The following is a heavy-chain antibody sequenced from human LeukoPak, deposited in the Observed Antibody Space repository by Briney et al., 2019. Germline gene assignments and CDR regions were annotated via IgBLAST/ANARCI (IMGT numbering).Heavy chain of an antibody. J-gene: IGHJ4*02. CDR2: IYHSGST. Sequence: PSQTLSLTCAVSGGSISSGGYSWSWIRQPPGKGLEWIGYIYHSGSTYYTPSLKSRVTISVDRSKNQFSLKLSSVTAADTAVYYCARERYDFWSGYPNYYFDYWGQGTLVTVSS. CDR3: ARERYDFWSGYPNYYFDY. CDR1: GGSISSGGYS. D-gene: IGHD3-3*01. V-gene: IGHV4-30-2*01.